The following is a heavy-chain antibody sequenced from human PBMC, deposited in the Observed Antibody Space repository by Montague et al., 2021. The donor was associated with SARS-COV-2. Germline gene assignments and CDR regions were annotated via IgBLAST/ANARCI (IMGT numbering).Heavy chain of an antibody. CDR1: GDSIRESH. Sequence: SETLSLTCTVSGDSIRESHWSWIRQPPGKGLEWIGYIDNSGSTNYNPALESRVILTVSASNNQFYLTLSSVTAADTAVYYCARLTGSRVYYYHYGLDVWGQGTTVTVSS. CDR2: IDNSGST. D-gene: IGHD1-14*01. CDR3: ARLTGSRVYYYHYGLDV. J-gene: IGHJ6*02. V-gene: IGHV4-4*09.